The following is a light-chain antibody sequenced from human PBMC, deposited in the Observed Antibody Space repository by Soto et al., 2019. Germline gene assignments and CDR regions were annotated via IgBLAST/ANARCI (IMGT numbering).Light chain of an antibody. CDR3: QQRSSSPLT. CDR2: DAS. J-gene: IGKJ4*01. V-gene: IGKV3-11*01. Sequence: EIVLTQSPATLSLSPGESATLSCRASQSVSSYFAWYQQKPGQAPRLLINDASTRATGIPASFSGSGSGTDFTLTISSLEPEDFAVYYCQQRSSSPLTFGGGTRVEIK. CDR1: QSVSSY.